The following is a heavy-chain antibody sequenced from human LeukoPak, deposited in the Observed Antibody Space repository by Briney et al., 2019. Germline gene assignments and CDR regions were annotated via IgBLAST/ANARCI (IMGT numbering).Heavy chain of an antibody. Sequence: GASVKVSCKASGGTFSSYAISWVRQAPGQGLEWMGRIIPIFGIANYAQKFQGRVTITADKSTSTVYMELSSLRSEDRAVYYCARGLELRPYYYGMDVWGQGTTVTVSS. CDR2: IIPIFGIA. V-gene: IGHV1-69*04. CDR3: ARGLELRPYYYGMDV. D-gene: IGHD1-7*01. J-gene: IGHJ6*02. CDR1: GGTFSSYA.